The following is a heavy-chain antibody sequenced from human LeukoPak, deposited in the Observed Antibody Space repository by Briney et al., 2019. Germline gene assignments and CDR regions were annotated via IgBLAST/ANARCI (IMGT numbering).Heavy chain of an antibody. Sequence: GGSLKLSCAASGFTFSNYAIHWVRQAPGKGLEWVAVISYDGSNKYYADSVKGRFTISRDNSKNTLYLQMSSLRAEDTAVYYCAKVAKYYYGSETYYFFEHWGQGTPVTASS. J-gene: IGHJ4*02. V-gene: IGHV3-30*04. CDR2: ISYDGSNK. CDR3: AKVAKYYYGSETYYFFEH. D-gene: IGHD3-10*01. CDR1: GFTFSNYA.